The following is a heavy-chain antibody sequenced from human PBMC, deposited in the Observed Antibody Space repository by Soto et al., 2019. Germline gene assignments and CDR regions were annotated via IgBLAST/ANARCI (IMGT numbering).Heavy chain of an antibody. J-gene: IGHJ6*02. Sequence: PGGSLRLSCAASGFTFSSYWMSWVRQAPGKGLEWVANIKQDGNEKYYVDSVKGRFTISRDNAKNSLYLQMNSLRAEDTAVYYCASSLYPSSYYYYYGMDVWGQGTTVTVSS. D-gene: IGHD3-16*02. V-gene: IGHV3-7*01. CDR3: ASSLYPSSYYYYYGMDV. CDR2: IKQDGNEK. CDR1: GFTFSSYW.